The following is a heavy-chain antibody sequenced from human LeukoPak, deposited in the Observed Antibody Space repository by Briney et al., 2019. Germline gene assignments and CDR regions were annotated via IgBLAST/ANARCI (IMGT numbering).Heavy chain of an antibody. D-gene: IGHD6-19*01. CDR2: IRSKAYGGTT. CDR1: GLTFGDYA. J-gene: IGHJ6*02. Sequence: GGSLRLSCTASGLTFGDYAMSWVRQAPGKGLEWVGFIRSKAYGGTTEYAASVKGRFTISRDDSKSIAYLQMNSLKTEDTAVYYCTVAGKISYYYYGMDVWGQGTTVTVSS. CDR3: TVAGKISYYYYGMDV. V-gene: IGHV3-49*04.